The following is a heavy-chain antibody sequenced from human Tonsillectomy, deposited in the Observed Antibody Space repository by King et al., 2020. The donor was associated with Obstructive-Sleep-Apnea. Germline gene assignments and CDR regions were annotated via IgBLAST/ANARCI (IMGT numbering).Heavy chain of an antibody. CDR3: ARDVLLWFGELSY. Sequence: GQLVQSGGGLVKPGGSLRLSCAASGFTFSSYSMNWVRQAPGKGLEWVSSIISSSSYIYYADSVKGRFTISRDNAKNSLYLQMNSLRAEDTAVYYCARDVLLWFGELSYWGQGTLVTVSS. V-gene: IGHV3-21*01. CDR1: GFTFSSYS. CDR2: IISSSSYI. D-gene: IGHD3-10*01. J-gene: IGHJ4*02.